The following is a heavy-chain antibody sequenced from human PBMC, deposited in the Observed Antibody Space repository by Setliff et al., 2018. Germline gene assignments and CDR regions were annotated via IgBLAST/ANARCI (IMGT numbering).Heavy chain of an antibody. D-gene: IGHD5-12*01. Sequence: GASVKVSCKISGYNFRGHGINWVRQAPGQGPEWLGWISPYTDGTSYADNFQDRVTMTTDTSTNTAYLEVRNLKSDGTATYYCARSSRSGYYHQRDSFDLWGQGTRVTVSS. CDR2: ISPYTDGT. CDR3: ARSSRSGYYHQRDSFDL. CDR1: GYNFRGHG. J-gene: IGHJ3*01. V-gene: IGHV1-18*01.